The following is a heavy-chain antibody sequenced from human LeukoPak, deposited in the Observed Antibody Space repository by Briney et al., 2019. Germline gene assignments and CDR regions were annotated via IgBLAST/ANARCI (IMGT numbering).Heavy chain of an antibody. J-gene: IGHJ4*02. CDR2: MNPNRGNT. Sequence: ASVKVSCKASGYTFTSYDINWVRQATGQGLEWMGWMNPNRGNTGYAQKFQGRVTMTSNTSISTAYMELSSLRSEDTAVYYCARGKTMIRGIIIVSFDYWGQGTLVTVSS. CDR1: GYTFTSYD. CDR3: ARGKTMIRGIIIVSFDY. V-gene: IGHV1-8*01. D-gene: IGHD3-10*01.